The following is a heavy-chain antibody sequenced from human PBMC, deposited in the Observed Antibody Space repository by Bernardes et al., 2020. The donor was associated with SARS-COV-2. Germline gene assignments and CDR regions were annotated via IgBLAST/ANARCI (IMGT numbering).Heavy chain of an antibody. Sequence: GESLKISCKGSGYDFTTYWIGWVRQMPGKGLEWMGIIYPGDSDARYSPSFQGQVTISVDKSVSATHLQWSSLKASDSAIYYCARQSTSSADGFFDYWGQGSLVTVSS. V-gene: IGHV5-51*01. D-gene: IGHD2-2*01. CDR1: GYDFTTYW. CDR2: IYPGDSDA. J-gene: IGHJ4*02. CDR3: ARQSTSSADGFFDY.